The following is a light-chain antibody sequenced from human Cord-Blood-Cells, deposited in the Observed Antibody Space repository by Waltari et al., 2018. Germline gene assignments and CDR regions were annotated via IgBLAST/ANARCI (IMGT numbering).Light chain of an antibody. Sequence: DIQMTQSPSSLSASVGDRVTITCQASQDISNYLNWYQQKTGKAPKLLNYDASNLETGVPSRFSGSGSGTDFTFTISSLQPEDIATYYCQQYDNLPLTFGGGTKVEIK. V-gene: IGKV1-33*01. CDR3: QQYDNLPLT. CDR1: QDISNY. J-gene: IGKJ4*01. CDR2: DAS.